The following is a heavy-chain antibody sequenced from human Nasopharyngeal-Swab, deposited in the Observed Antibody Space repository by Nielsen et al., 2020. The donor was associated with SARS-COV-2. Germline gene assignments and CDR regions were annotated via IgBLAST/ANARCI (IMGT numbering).Heavy chain of an antibody. D-gene: IGHD3-22*01. V-gene: IGHV3-7*01. Sequence: GESLKISCAASGFAFSDYAMYWVRQAPGKGLEWVANIKQDGSEKYYVDSVKGRFTISRDNAKNSLYLQMNSLRAEDTAVYYCARALRSSGNRFDYWGQGTLVTVSS. CDR1: GFAFSDYA. CDR3: ARALRSSGNRFDY. CDR2: IKQDGSEK. J-gene: IGHJ4*02.